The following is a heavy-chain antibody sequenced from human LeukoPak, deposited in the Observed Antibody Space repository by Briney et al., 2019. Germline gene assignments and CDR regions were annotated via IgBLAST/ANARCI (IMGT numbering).Heavy chain of an antibody. J-gene: IGHJ6*02. CDR2: IKQDGSEK. Sequence: PGGSLRLSCAASGFTFSSYWMSWVRQAPGKGLEWVANIKQDGSEKYYVDSVKGRFTISRDNAKNSLYLQMNSLRAEDTAVYYCARGPPSSYYYYYGMDVWGQGTTVTVSS. V-gene: IGHV3-7*03. CDR1: GFTFSSYW. CDR3: ARGPPSSYYYYYGMDV.